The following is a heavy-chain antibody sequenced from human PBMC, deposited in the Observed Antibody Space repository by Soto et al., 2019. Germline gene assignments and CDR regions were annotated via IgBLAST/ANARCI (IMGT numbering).Heavy chain of an antibody. D-gene: IGHD4-4*01. CDR2: VNPDSGHT. J-gene: IGHJ6*03. CDR3: ARSAPFSNAVREYLYHMDV. V-gene: IGHV1-8*02. CDR1: GYSFTSYN. Sequence: QVPLVQSGAEVKKPGASVKVSCNASGYSFTSYNINWLRQAAGHGLEWMGWVNPDSGHTVYAQKFQGRVTMTRDTSIGTAHMELRSLTPEDTAVYYCARSAPFSNAVREYLYHMDVWGKGASVTVSS.